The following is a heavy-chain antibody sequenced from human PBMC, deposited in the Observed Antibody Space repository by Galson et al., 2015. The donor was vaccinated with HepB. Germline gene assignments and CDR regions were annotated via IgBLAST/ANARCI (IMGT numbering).Heavy chain of an antibody. V-gene: IGHV3-30*03. CDR2: VSYDGINK. D-gene: IGHD6-19*01. Sequence: SLRLSCAASGFSFSSYGMHWVRQAPGTGLEWVAAVSYDGINKYYSDSLKGRFTISRDNSKNTLFLQMNSLRAEDTAVYYCAREASSGYYYFDYWGQGTLVTVSS. CDR3: AREASSGYYYFDY. J-gene: IGHJ4*02. CDR1: GFSFSSYG.